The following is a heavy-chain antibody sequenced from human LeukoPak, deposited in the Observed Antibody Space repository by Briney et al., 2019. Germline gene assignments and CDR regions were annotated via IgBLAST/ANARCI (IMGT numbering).Heavy chain of an antibody. Sequence: TGGSLRLSCAASGFTFSSYAMHWARQAPGKGLEWVAVISYDGSNKYYADSVKGRFTISGDNSKNTLYLQMNSLRAEDTAVYYCARDKGYGDYLEAKDYWGQGTLVTVSS. V-gene: IGHV3-30-3*01. CDR2: ISYDGSNK. CDR1: GFTFSSYA. D-gene: IGHD4-17*01. J-gene: IGHJ4*02. CDR3: ARDKGYGDYLEAKDY.